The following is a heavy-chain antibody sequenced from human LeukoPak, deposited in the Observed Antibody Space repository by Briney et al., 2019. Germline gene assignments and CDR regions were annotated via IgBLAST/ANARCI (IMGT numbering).Heavy chain of an antibody. CDR3: ARDTAMATTGAFDI. CDR2: IYSGGST. Sequence: GGSLRLSCAASGFTVSSNYMSWVRQAPGKGLEWVSVIYSGGSTYYADSVKGRFTLSRGNSKNTLYLQMNSLRAEDTAVYYCARDTAMATTGAFDIWGQGTMVTVSS. V-gene: IGHV3-53*01. D-gene: IGHD5-18*01. J-gene: IGHJ3*02. CDR1: GFTVSSNY.